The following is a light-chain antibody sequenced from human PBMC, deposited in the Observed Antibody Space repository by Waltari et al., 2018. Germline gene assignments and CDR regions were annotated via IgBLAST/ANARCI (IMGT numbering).Light chain of an antibody. J-gene: IGLJ1*01. CDR2: EVS. CDR3: SSYAGSINFYV. V-gene: IGLV2-8*01. CDR1: SSDVGAYKY. Sequence: QSALTQPPSASGSPGQSVTIPCTGTSSDVGAYKYVSWYQQHPDKAPKLIIFEVSKRPSGVPDRFSGSKSGNTASLTVSGLQADDEADYYCSSYAGSINFYVFGTGTKVSVL.